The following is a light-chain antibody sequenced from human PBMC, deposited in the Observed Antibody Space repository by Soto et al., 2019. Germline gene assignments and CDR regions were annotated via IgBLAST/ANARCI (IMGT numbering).Light chain of an antibody. V-gene: IGKV1-9*01. J-gene: IGKJ1*01. CDR1: QGISTY. CDR2: AAS. Sequence: IQLTQSPSSLSAFVGDRVTITCRASQGISTYVAWYQQRPGNAPQLLIYAASTLQSGVPSRFSGSGSGTDFTLTISSLQPKDFATYYCQQLNIYPWTFGQGTKVELK. CDR3: QQLNIYPWT.